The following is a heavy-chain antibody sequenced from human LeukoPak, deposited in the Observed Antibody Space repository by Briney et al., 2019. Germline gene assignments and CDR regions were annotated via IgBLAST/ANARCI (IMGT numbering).Heavy chain of an antibody. CDR1: GYTFTSYD. V-gene: IGHV1-8*01. CDR3: ARGNRITGTPTDY. D-gene: IGHD1-20*01. J-gene: IGHJ4*02. Sequence: ASVTVSCKASGYTFTSYDINWVRQATGQGLEWMGWMNPNSGNTGYAQKFQGRVTMTRNTSISTAYMELSSLRSEDTAVYYCARGNRITGTPTDYWGQGTLVTVSS. CDR2: MNPNSGNT.